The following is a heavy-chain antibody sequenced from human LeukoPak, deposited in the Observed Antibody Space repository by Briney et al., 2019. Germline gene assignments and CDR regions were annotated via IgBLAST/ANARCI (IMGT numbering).Heavy chain of an antibody. J-gene: IGHJ4*02. CDR3: AKDQATTRGGNSPLDY. CDR2: IYSGGSS. CDR1: GFIVSDTY. V-gene: IGHV3-66*01. Sequence: GGSLRLSCAASGFIVSDTYMSWVRQAPGKGLEWLSVIYSGGSSWYADSVKDRFVISRDNRNTVFLQMNSLRAEDTAVYYCAKDQATTRGGNSPLDYWGQGTLVTVSS. D-gene: IGHD4-23*01.